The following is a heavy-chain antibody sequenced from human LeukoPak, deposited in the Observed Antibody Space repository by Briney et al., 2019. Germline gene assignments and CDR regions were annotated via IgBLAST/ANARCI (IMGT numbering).Heavy chain of an antibody. CDR1: GGTFSSYA. J-gene: IGHJ4*02. CDR3: ARGLAYCGGDCFYYFDY. Sequence: ASVKVSCKASGGTFSSYAISWVRQAPGQGLEWMGGITPIFGTANYAQKFQGRVTITADESTSTAYMELSSLRSEDTAVYYCARGLAYCGGDCFYYFDYWGQGTLVTVSS. D-gene: IGHD2-21*02. V-gene: IGHV1-69*01. CDR2: ITPIFGTA.